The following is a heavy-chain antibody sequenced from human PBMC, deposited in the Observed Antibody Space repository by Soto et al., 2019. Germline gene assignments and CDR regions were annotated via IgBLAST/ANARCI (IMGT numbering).Heavy chain of an antibody. V-gene: IGHV3-23*01. CDR3: AKRQGLGYCSGPTCPDAFDI. Sequence: EVQLLESGGGLVQPGGSLRLSCAASGFTFISYAMNWVRQAPGKGLEWVSSISGSGGSTYYADSVRGRFTISRDNSINTLYLQMNSLRAEDTAIYYCAKRQGLGYCSGPTCPDAFDIWGQGTMVTVSS. CDR2: ISGSGGST. D-gene: IGHD2-2*01. CDR1: GFTFISYA. J-gene: IGHJ3*02.